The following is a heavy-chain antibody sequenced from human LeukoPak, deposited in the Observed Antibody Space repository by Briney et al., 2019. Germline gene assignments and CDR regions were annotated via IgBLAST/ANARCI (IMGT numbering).Heavy chain of an antibody. D-gene: IGHD3-22*01. J-gene: IGHJ4*02. CDR3: VRLRRNSDTSGFYYYYDF. V-gene: IGHV3-21*01. CDR2: ISVRSNYI. CDR1: GYTFSSYS. Sequence: GGSLRLSCVASGYTFSSYSINWVRQAPGKGLEWVSSISVRSNYIYYADSVRGRFSISRDDARDSLYLQMNSLRAEDTAVYYCVRLRRNSDTSGFYYYYDFWGQGTLVTVSS.